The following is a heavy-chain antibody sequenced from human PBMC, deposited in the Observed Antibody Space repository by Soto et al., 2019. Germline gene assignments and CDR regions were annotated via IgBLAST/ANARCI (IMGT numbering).Heavy chain of an antibody. V-gene: IGHV1-18*01. CDR3: ARVSSSGWYTAAY. CDR1: GYTFTSYD. CDR2: ISGYNGNT. Sequence: QVQLVQSGDEVKKPGASVKVSCKASGYTFTSYDINWVRQAPGQGLEWMGWISGYNGNTNYAQKLQGRVTTTADTSTSTAYMELRSLRSDETAVYYCARVSSSGWYTAAYWGQGTLVTVSS. J-gene: IGHJ4*02. D-gene: IGHD6-19*01.